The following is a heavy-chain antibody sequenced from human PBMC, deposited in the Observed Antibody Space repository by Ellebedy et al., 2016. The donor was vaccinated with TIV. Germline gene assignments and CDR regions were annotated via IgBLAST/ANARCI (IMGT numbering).Heavy chain of an antibody. D-gene: IGHD2-2*01. CDR1: GYTFSSYG. V-gene: IGHV1-18*01. CDR3: ATLTAYCSPTNCYSRDFYGMDA. J-gene: IGHJ6*02. Sequence: ASVKVSCKTSGYTFSSYGISWVRQAPGQGLEWMGWIIPHNGETSYAQKLHDRVTMTTDTSTTTAYMELRSLRSDDTAVYYCATLTAYCSPTNCYSRDFYGMDAWGQGTTVTVSS. CDR2: IIPHNGET.